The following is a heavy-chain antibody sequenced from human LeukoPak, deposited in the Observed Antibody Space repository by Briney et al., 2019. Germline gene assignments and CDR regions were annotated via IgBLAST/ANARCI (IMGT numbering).Heavy chain of an antibody. J-gene: IGHJ4*02. CDR2: IYYSGST. D-gene: IGHD2-15*01. V-gene: IGHV4-59*01. CDR1: GGSFSGYY. CDR3: ASSTRGYYFDY. Sequence: PSETLSLTCAVYGGSFSGYYWSWIRQPPGKGLEWIGYIYYSGSTNYNPSLKSRVTISVDTSKNQFSLKLSSVTAADTAVYYCASSTRGYYFDYWGQGTLVTVSS.